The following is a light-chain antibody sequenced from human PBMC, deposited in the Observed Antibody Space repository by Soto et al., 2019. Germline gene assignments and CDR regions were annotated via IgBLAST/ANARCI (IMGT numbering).Light chain of an antibody. CDR3: QQRYSTTRT. Sequence: AIRLTQSPSSFSASTGDSVTLTWRASQGISSYLAWYQQKPGKDPKLLIYAASSLQSGVPSRFSGSGSGTDFNLTISSLQPEDFATYYCQQRYSTTRTFGQGTKVDIK. V-gene: IGKV1-8*01. CDR1: QGISSY. CDR2: AAS. J-gene: IGKJ1*01.